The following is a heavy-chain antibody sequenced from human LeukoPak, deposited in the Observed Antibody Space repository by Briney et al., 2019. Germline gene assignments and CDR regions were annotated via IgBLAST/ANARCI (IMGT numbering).Heavy chain of an antibody. J-gene: IGHJ6*02. D-gene: IGHD2-15*01. CDR3: ARGEVVAADLLNYYYYGMDV. CDR1: GGSISSSSYY. Sequence: SETLSLTCTVSGGSISSSSYYWGWIRQPPGKGLEWIGSIYYSGSTYYNPSLKSRVTISVDTSKNQFSLKLSSVTAADTAVYYCARGEVVAADLLNYYYYGMDVWGQGTTVTVSS. CDR2: IYYSGST. V-gene: IGHV4-39*01.